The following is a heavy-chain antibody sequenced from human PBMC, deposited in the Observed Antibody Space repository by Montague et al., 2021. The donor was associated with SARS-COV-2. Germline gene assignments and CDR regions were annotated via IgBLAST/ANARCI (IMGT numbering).Heavy chain of an antibody. J-gene: IGHJ4*02. V-gene: IGHV4-59*01. CDR2: IYYSGST. CDR3: ARIWYSSGYQGIYYFDY. D-gene: IGHD3-22*01. CDR1: GGFISSYY. Sequence: SETLSLTCTVSGGFISSYYWSWIRQPPGKGLEWIGCIYYSGSTNYNPSLKSRVTISVDTSKNQFSLKLSSVTAADTAVYYCARIWYSSGYQGIYYFDYWGQGTLVTVSS.